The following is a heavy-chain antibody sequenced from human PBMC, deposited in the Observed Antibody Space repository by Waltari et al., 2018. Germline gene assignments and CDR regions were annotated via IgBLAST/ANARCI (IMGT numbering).Heavy chain of an antibody. CDR1: GFTFSTYD. V-gene: IGHV3-13*01. CDR3: ARFEYSSSGIDY. Sequence: EVQLVESGGGLVQPGGSLRLSCAASGFTFSTYDMHWVRQPTGKRLEWVSPIDTAGDTYYPDSVKGRFTISRDNAKDSLYLQMNSLRTEDTAVYYCARFEYSSSGIDYWGQGTLVIVSS. J-gene: IGHJ4*02. CDR2: IDTAGDT. D-gene: IGHD6-6*01.